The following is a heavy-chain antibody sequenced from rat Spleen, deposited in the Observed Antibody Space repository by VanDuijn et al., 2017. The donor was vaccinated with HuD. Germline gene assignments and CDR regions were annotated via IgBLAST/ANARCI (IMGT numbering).Heavy chain of an antibody. J-gene: IGHJ3*01. CDR3: STYSDFGTSPFAY. Sequence: EVQLVESGGGLVQPGRSLKLSCVASGFTFNNYWMAWIRQAPGKGLEWVASITNASGRTYYPDSVKGRFTISRDTAQNTLYLQMNSLRSEDTATYYCSTYSDFGTSPFAYWGHGTLVTVSS. D-gene: IGHD3-2*01. CDR2: ITNASGRT. V-gene: IGHV5-31*01. CDR1: GFTFNNYW.